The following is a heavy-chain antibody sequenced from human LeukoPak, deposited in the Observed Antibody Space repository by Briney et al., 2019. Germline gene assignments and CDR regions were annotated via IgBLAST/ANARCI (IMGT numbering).Heavy chain of an antibody. CDR2: ISSSGGST. Sequence: GGSLRLSCAASGFTLSSYAMSWVRQAPGKGLQWVLGISSSGGSTYYVDSVKGRFTISTDNSKNTLYLQMNSLRAEDTAVYYCARSLSSRFSGPRRPYYFASWGQGTLVTVSS. CDR1: GFTLSSYA. J-gene: IGHJ4*02. CDR3: ARSLSSRFSGPRRPYYFAS. V-gene: IGHV3-23*01. D-gene: IGHD3-16*02.